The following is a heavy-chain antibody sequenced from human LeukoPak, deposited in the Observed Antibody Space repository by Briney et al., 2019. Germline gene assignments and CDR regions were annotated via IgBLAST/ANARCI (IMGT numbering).Heavy chain of an antibody. CDR3: AKDSHWNDALDY. CDR1: GFTFSSYA. D-gene: IGHD1-1*01. Sequence: PGGSLRLSCAASGFTFSSYAMSWVRQAPGKGLEWVSAISGSGGSTYYADSVKGRFTISGDNSKNTLYLQMNSLRAEDTAVYYCAKDSHWNDALDYWGQGTLVTVSS. J-gene: IGHJ4*02. V-gene: IGHV3-23*01. CDR2: ISGSGGST.